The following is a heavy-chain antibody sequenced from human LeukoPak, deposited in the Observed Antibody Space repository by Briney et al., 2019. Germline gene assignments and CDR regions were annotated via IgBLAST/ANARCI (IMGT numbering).Heavy chain of an antibody. Sequence: PGRSLRLSCAASGFTFSSYGMHWVRQAPGKGLEWVAVIWYDGSNKYYADSVKGRFTISRDNSKNTLYLQMNSLRAEDTAVYYCAKRRGIAAAGTENWFDPWGQGTLVTVSS. V-gene: IGHV3-33*06. CDR3: AKRRGIAAAGTENWFDP. CDR2: IWYDGSNK. CDR1: GFTFSSYG. D-gene: IGHD6-13*01. J-gene: IGHJ5*02.